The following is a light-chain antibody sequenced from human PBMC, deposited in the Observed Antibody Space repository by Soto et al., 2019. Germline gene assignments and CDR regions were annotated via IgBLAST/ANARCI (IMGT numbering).Light chain of an antibody. V-gene: IGKV1-5*03. J-gene: IGKJ1*01. Sequence: DIRMTQSPSPLSASVGDRVSMACRASQTISSWLAWYQQKPGKAPKLLIYKASTLKSGVPSRFSGSGSGTEFTLTISSLQPDDFATYYCQHYNSYSEAFGQGTKVDI. CDR1: QTISSW. CDR2: KAS. CDR3: QHYNSYSEA.